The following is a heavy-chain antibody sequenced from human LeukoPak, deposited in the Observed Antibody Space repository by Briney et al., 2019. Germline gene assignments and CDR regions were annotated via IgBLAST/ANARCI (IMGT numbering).Heavy chain of an antibody. J-gene: IGHJ4*02. V-gene: IGHV3-23*01. D-gene: IGHD2-2*02. Sequence: PGGSLRLSCAASGFTFSSYAMSWVRQAPGKGLEWVSVISGSGGSTYYADSVKGRFTISRDNSKNTLYLQMNTLRAEDTAVYYCAKVGCTSTSCYTDEHFDYWGQGTLVTVSS. CDR1: GFTFSSYA. CDR2: ISGSGGST. CDR3: AKVGCTSTSCYTDEHFDY.